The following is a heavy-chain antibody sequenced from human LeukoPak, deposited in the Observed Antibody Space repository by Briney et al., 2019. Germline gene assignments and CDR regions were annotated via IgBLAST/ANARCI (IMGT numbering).Heavy chain of an antibody. J-gene: IGHJ5*02. V-gene: IGHV1-2*02. CDR1: GYIFTGYY. Sequence: ASVKVSCKASGYIFTGYYMHWMRQAPGQGLEWMGWINPNSGGTNYAQKFQGRVTMTRDTFISTVYMELSSLTSDDTAVYYCTRGRYCNDITCPNWFDPWGQGTLVTVSS. CDR2: INPNSGGT. D-gene: IGHD2/OR15-2a*01. CDR3: TRGRYCNDITCPNWFDP.